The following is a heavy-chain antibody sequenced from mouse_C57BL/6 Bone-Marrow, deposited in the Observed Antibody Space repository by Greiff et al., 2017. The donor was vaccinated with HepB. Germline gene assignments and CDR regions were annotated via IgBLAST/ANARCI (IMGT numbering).Heavy chain of an antibody. CDR1: GYTFTSYW. D-gene: IGHD1-1*01. Sequence: VQLQQPGAELVMPGASVKLSCKASGYTFTSYWMHWVKQRPGQGLEWIGEIDPSDSYTNYNQKFKGKSTFTVDKSSSTAYMQLSSLTSEDSAVYYCARGDYYGSSLFAYWGQGTLVTVSA. V-gene: IGHV1-69*01. CDR2: IDPSDSYT. CDR3: ARGDYYGSSLFAY. J-gene: IGHJ3*01.